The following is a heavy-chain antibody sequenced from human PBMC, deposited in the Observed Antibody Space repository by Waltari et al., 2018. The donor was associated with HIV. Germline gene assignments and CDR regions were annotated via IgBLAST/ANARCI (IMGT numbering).Heavy chain of an antibody. Sequence: QVQLQESGPGLVKPSETLSLTCTVSGGSISSYYWSWFRQPPGKGLEWIGYIYYSGSTNYNPSLKSRVTISVDTSKNQFSLKLSSVTAADTAVYYCARALYYYGSGRYPPLMDVWGQGTTVTVSS. V-gene: IGHV4-59*01. CDR1: GGSISSYY. CDR2: IYYSGST. D-gene: IGHD3-10*01. J-gene: IGHJ6*02. CDR3: ARALYYYGSGRYPPLMDV.